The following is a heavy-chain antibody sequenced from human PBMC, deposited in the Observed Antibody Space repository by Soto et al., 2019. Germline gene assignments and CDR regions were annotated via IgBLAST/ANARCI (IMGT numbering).Heavy chain of an antibody. CDR3: ASSGNYWGIDY. Sequence: QVQLVQSGAEEKKPGASVKVSCKASGYTFTSYAMHWVRQAPGQRLEWMGWINAGNGNTKYSQKFQGRVTITRDTSASTAYMELSSLRSEDTAVYYCASSGNYWGIDYWGQGTLVTVSS. D-gene: IGHD1-26*01. V-gene: IGHV1-3*05. CDR1: GYTFTSYA. J-gene: IGHJ4*02. CDR2: INAGNGNT.